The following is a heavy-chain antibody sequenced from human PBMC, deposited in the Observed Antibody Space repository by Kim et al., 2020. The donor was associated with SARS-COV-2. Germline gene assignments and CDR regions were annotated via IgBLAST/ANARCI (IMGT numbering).Heavy chain of an antibody. CDR1: GGSISSGGYY. V-gene: IGHV4-31*03. Sequence: SETLSLTCTVSGGSISSGGYYWSWIRQHPGKGLEWIGYIYYSGSTYYNPSLKSRVTISVDTSKNQFSLKLSSVTAADTAVYYCARVSGTTRKTWNEKASGVNFDYWGQGTLVTVSS. CDR3: ARVSGTTRKTWNEKASGVNFDY. D-gene: IGHD1-1*01. CDR2: IYYSGST. J-gene: IGHJ4*02.